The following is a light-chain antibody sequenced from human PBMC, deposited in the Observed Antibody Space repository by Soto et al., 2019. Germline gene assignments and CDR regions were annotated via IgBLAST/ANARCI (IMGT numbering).Light chain of an antibody. J-gene: IGLJ2*01. Sequence: QSVLTQPPSASGSPGQSVTISCTGTSSDVGGYNYVSWYQQHPGKAPKLMIYEVTKRPSGVPDRFSGSKSGNTASLTVSGLQAEDEAEYYCSSYAGNNAVLFGGGTKLTVL. V-gene: IGLV2-8*01. CDR1: SSDVGGYNY. CDR3: SSYAGNNAVL. CDR2: EVT.